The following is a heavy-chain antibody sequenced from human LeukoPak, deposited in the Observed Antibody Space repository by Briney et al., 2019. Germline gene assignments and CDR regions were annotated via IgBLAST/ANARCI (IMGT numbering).Heavy chain of an antibody. Sequence: SGGSLRLSCVASGYTFDDYGMRWVRHAPGKGLEWVFGIYWNGGSTDYADSVKARFTISRDNAKNSLYLQMNSLRAEDTALYYCAIGSLGGLHFDYWGQGTLVTVSA. CDR1: GYTFDDYG. D-gene: IGHD3-16*01. CDR2: IYWNGGST. J-gene: IGHJ4*02. V-gene: IGHV3-20*04. CDR3: AIGSLGGLHFDY.